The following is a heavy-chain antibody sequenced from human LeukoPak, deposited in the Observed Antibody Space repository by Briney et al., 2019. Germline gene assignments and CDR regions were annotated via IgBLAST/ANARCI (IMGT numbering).Heavy chain of an antibody. J-gene: IGHJ4*02. D-gene: IGHD6-13*01. CDR3: AREIAAAGSSFDY. CDR1: GGSISSYY. V-gene: IGHV4-59*01. Sequence: SETLSLTCTASGGSISSYYWSWIRQPPGKGLEWIGYIYYSGSTNYNPSLKSRVTISVDTSKNQFSLKLSSVTAADTAVYYCAREIAAAGSSFDYWGQGTLVTVSS. CDR2: IYYSGST.